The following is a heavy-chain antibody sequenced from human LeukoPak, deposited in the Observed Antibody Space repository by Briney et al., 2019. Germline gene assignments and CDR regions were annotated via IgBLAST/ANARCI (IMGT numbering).Heavy chain of an antibody. V-gene: IGHV1-8*01. CDR1: GYTFTSYD. J-gene: IGHJ4*02. Sequence: ASVKVSCKASGYTFTSYDINWVRQATGQGLEWRGWMNPNSGNTGYAQKFQGRVTMTRNTSISTAYMELSSLRSEDTAVYYCARGESGAAAGRYWGQGTLVTVSS. CDR2: MNPNSGNT. D-gene: IGHD6-13*01. CDR3: ARGESGAAAGRY.